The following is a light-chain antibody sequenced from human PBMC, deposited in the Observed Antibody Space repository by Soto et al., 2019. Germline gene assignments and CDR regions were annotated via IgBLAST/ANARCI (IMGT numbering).Light chain of an antibody. CDR1: QSISSW. J-gene: IGKJ1*01. Sequence: DIQMTQSPSTLSASVGDRVTITCRASQSISSWLAWYQQKPGKAPKPLIYAASSLESGVPSRFSGSGSGTDFTLTINSLQPEDFATYYCQHTSSSPPTFGQGTKVDIK. V-gene: IGKV1-39*01. CDR2: AAS. CDR3: QHTSSSPPT.